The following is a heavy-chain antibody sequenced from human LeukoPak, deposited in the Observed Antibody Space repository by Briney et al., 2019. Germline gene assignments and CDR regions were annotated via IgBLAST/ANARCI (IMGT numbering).Heavy chain of an antibody. CDR2: VSSDGTSA. D-gene: IGHD3-9*01. CDR3: ARPYYDILTAHTPGYGY. J-gene: IGHJ4*02. CDR1: GFTFSNYW. V-gene: IGHV3-74*01. Sequence: GGSLRLSCAGSGFTFSNYWIHWVRQAPGKGLVWVSRVSSDGTSAFYADSVKDRFTIPRDNAKNTLYLQMNSLRAEDTAVYYCARPYYDILTAHTPGYGYWGQGTLVTVSS.